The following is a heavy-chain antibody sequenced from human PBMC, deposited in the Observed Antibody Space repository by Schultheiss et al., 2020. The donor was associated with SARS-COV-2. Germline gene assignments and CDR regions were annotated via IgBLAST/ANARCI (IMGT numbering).Heavy chain of an antibody. J-gene: IGHJ6*02. V-gene: IGHV3-48*04. CDR2: ISSSDSTI. Sequence: GGSLRLSCAASGFTFSSYSMNWVRQAPGKGLEWVSYISSSDSTIYYTDSVKGRFTISRDNAKNSLYLQMNSLRAEDTAVYYCAKGIVATLARYYYYGMDVWGQGTTVTVSS. D-gene: IGHD5-12*01. CDR3: AKGIVATLARYYYYGMDV. CDR1: GFTFSSYS.